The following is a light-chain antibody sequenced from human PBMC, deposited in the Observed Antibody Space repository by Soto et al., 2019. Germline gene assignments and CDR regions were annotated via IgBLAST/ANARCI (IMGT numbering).Light chain of an antibody. CDR1: QSVSSY. V-gene: IGKV3-11*01. CDR3: QQRSNLLT. J-gene: IGKJ4*01. CDR2: EAS. Sequence: EIVLTQSPATLSLSPWERATLSCRASQSVSSYLAWYQQKPGQAPRLLIYEASNRATGIPARFSGSGSGTDFTLTISSLEPEDFAVYYCQQRSNLLTFGGGTKVEIK.